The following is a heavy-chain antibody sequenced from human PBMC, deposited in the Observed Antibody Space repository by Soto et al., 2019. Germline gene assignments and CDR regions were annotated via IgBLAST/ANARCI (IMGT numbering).Heavy chain of an antibody. CDR3: VKDDGGYPSTAPH. Sequence: DVRLVESGGGLVQPGGSLRLSCAASGITISNYPMSWVRQAPGKGLDWVSGISGSGDTTYYAASAKGRFTISKDISKNSLFLQLDSLRVEDSALYFCVKDDGGYPSTAPHWGQGTLVTVSP. CDR2: ISGSGDTT. J-gene: IGHJ4*02. D-gene: IGHD4-17*01. CDR1: GITISNYP. V-gene: IGHV3-23*04.